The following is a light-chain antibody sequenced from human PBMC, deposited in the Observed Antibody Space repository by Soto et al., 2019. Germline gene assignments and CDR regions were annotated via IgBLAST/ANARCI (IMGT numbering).Light chain of an antibody. V-gene: IGKV1-6*01. J-gene: IGKJ4*01. Sequence: AIPMTQSPPSLSASVGDGVTITCRASQGIGSDLGWYQQKPGKAPKVLIYTASTLQSGVPSRFSGSGSGTDFTLTISSLQPEDFATYYCLQDHDYPLTFGGGTMMEIK. CDR1: QGIGSD. CDR2: TAS. CDR3: LQDHDYPLT.